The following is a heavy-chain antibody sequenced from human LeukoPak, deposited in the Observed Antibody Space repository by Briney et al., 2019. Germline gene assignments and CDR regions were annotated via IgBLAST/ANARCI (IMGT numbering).Heavy chain of an antibody. CDR1: GGSIGTYY. D-gene: IGHD2-15*01. J-gene: IGHJ6*02. CDR2: IFYSGST. CDR3: AREGVAATGYYYGMDV. V-gene: IGHV4-59*01. Sequence: PSETLSLTCTVSGGSIGTYYWTWIRQPPGKGLEWIGYIFYSGSTNYNPSLKSRVTISVDTSKNQFSLKLSSVTAADTAVYYCAREGVAATGYYYGMDVWGQGTTVTVSS.